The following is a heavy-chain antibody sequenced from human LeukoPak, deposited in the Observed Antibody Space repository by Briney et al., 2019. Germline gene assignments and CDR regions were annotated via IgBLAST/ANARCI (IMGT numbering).Heavy chain of an antibody. D-gene: IGHD1-26*01. J-gene: IGHJ4*02. Sequence: GGSLRLSCSGSGFTFSIYAMNWVRQAPGKGLEWVSVIYSGGSTYYADSVKGRFTISRDNSKNSLYLQMNSLRAEDTAVYYCARNSGSQRNFDYWGQGTLVTVSS. V-gene: IGHV3-66*02. CDR1: GFTFSIYA. CDR2: IYSGGST. CDR3: ARNSGSQRNFDY.